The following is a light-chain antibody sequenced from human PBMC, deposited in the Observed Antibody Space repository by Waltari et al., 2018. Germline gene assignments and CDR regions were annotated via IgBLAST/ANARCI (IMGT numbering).Light chain of an antibody. V-gene: IGKV1-33*01. J-gene: IGKJ4*01. CDR1: QDISNF. CDR2: EAS. Sequence: DIQMTQSPSSLSASVGDSVTITFQASQDISNFLNWYQQDPGKAPKLLIYEASNLETGVPSRFSGSGSGTDFTFTISGLQPEDFGTYYCQQNNNLPLTFGGGTKVDI. CDR3: QQNNNLPLT.